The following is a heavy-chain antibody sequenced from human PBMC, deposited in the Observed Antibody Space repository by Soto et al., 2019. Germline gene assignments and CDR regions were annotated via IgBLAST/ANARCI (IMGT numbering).Heavy chain of an antibody. CDR1: GFTFDDYA. V-gene: IGHV3-9*01. J-gene: IGHJ3*02. CDR2: ISWNSGSI. D-gene: IGHD3-3*01. Sequence: EVQLVESGGGLVQPGRSLRLSCAASGFTFDDYAMHWVRQATGKGLEWASGISWNSGSIGYADSVKGRFTISRDNAKNSLYLQMNCLRAEETALYYCAKDMSILELHDAFDIWGQGTMVTVSS. CDR3: AKDMSILELHDAFDI.